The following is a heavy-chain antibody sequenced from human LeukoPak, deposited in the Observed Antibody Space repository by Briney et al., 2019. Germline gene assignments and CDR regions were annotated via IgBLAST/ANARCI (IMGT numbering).Heavy chain of an antibody. CDR2: ISGSGGST. V-gene: IGHV3-23*01. CDR3: AKGGRYCSSTSCYQIYYGMDV. J-gene: IGHJ6*02. Sequence: GGSLRLSCAASGSTFSSYAMSWVRQAPGKGLEWVSAISGSGGSTYYADSVKGRFTISRDNSKNTLYLQMNSLRAEDTAVYYCAKGGRYCSSTSCYQIYYGMDVWGQGTTVTVSS. CDR1: GSTFSSYA. D-gene: IGHD2-2*01.